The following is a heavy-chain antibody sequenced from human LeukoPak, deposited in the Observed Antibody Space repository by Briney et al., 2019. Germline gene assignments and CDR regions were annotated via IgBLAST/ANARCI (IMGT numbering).Heavy chain of an antibody. V-gene: IGHV4-34*01. J-gene: IGHJ4*02. CDR3: ARGTYGDFDYYTNGGYALSY. CDR1: GGSFSGYD. CDR2: IDYSGSS. Sequence: SETLSLTCADSGGSFSGYDLSWVRQPPGKGLEWIAEIDYSGSSSYKPSLRGRVVVSVDSSKTQFSLRLSSVTAADTAVYYCARGTYGDFDYYTNGGYALSYWGQGTLVTVSS. D-gene: IGHD3-22*01.